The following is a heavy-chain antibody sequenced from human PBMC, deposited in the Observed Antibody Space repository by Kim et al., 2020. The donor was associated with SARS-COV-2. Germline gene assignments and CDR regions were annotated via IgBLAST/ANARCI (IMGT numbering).Heavy chain of an antibody. J-gene: IGHJ5*02. Sequence: ASVKVSCKASGYIFSNYFLHWVRQAPEKRLEWMGWINPANGNTKYSENFQDRVTITMDTSANMAFLDLRRLRSEDMAVYFCVRTRHPRAFGPWGQGTLVVVSP. CDR1: GYIFSNYF. V-gene: IGHV1-3*03. CDR3: VRTRHPRAFGP. CDR2: INPANGNT.